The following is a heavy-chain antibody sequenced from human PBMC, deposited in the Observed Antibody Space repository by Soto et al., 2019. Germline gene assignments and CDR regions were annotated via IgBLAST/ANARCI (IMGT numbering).Heavy chain of an antibody. D-gene: IGHD2-15*01. CDR2: ISAYNGNT. Sequence: ASVKVSCKASGYTFTSYGISWVRQAPGQGLEWMGWISAYNGNTKYEQTLQGRITMSTDTSTGTAYMELRRLRSDDTALYYCARSLALAVAASNNYLDPWGQGTLVTVSS. CDR1: GYTFTSYG. CDR3: ARSLALAVAASNNYLDP. J-gene: IGHJ5*02. V-gene: IGHV1-18*04.